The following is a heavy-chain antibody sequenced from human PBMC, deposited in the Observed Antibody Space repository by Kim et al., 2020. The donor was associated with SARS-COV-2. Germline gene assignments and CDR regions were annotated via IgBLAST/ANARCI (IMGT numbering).Heavy chain of an antibody. V-gene: IGHV3-23*01. J-gene: IGHJ4*02. CDR3: AKDQLPSRITMVRGVISRFSY. D-gene: IGHD3-10*01. Sequence: FTISRDNSKNTLYLQMNSLRAEDTAVYYCAKDQLPSRITMVRGVISRFSYWGQGTLVTVSS.